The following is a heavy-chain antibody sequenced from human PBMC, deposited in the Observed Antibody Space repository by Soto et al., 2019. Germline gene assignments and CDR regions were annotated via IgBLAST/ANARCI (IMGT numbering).Heavy chain of an antibody. D-gene: IGHD3-9*01. CDR2: IWYDGSNK. J-gene: IGHJ4*02. CDR1: GFTFSSYG. Sequence: QVQLVESGGGVVQPGRSLRLSCAASGFTFSSYGMHWVRQAQGKGLEWVAVIWYDGSNKYYADSVKGRFTISRDNSKNTLYLQMNSLRAEDTAVYYCAREVRGYFDSHGYFDYWGQGTLVTVSS. CDR3: AREVRGYFDSHGYFDY. V-gene: IGHV3-33*01.